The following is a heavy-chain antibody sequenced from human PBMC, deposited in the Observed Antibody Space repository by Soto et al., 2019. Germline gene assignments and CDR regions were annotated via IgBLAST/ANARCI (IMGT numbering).Heavy chain of an antibody. CDR1: GITFSDHY. CDR2: ISGTAGTI. V-gene: IGHV3-11*01. D-gene: IGHD3-10*01. Sequence: GGSLRLSCEASGITFSDHYMTWIRQAPGKGLEWISYISGTAGTIYYADSVKGRFTISRDNAKNSLFLQLTSLTAEDTAVYYCARAPYYGSGTYYYYALDVWGQGTTVTVSS. CDR3: ARAPYYGSGTYYYYALDV. J-gene: IGHJ6*02.